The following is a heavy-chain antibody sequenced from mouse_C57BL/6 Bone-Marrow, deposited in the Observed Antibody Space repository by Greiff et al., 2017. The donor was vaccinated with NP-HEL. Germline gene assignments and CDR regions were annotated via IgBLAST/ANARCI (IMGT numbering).Heavy chain of an antibody. Sequence: VKLMESGAELARPGASVKMSCKASGYTFTSYTMHWVKQRPGQGLEWIGYINPSSGYTKYNQKFKDKATLTADKSSSTAYMQLSSLTSEDSAVYYGARGHSNCPGDYWGQGTTLTVSS. V-gene: IGHV1-4*01. CDR1: GYTFTSYT. CDR3: ARGHSNCPGDY. CDR2: INPSSGYT. D-gene: IGHD2-5*01. J-gene: IGHJ2*01.